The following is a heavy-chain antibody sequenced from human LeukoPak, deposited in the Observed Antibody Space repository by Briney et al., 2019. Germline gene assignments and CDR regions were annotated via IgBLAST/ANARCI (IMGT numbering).Heavy chain of an antibody. V-gene: IGHV3-48*01. CDR2: ISSSSSTI. CDR3: ARERVVVVAATHSDAFDI. J-gene: IGHJ3*02. CDR1: GFTFSSYA. Sequence: GGSLRLSCAASGFTFSSYAMSWVRQAPGEGLEWVSYISSSSSTIYYADSVKGRFTISRDNAKNSLYVQMNSLRAEDTAVYYCARERVVVVAATHSDAFDIWGQGTMVTVSS. D-gene: IGHD2-15*01.